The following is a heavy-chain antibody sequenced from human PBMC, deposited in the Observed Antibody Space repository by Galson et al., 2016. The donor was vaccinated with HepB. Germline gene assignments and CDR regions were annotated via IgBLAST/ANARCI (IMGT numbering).Heavy chain of an antibody. CDR1: GFTFNTYW. V-gene: IGHV3-7*01. J-gene: IGHJ4*02. D-gene: IGHD3-10*01. CDR3: AREVSGSYYSRFDN. CDR2: ITKDGVEK. Sequence: SLRLSCAASGFTFNTYWMSWVRQAPGKGLEWVANITKDGVEKNYVDSVKGRFTISRDNARNSLYLQVNGLRAEDTAVYYCAREVSGSYYSRFDNWGQGTLVTVSS.